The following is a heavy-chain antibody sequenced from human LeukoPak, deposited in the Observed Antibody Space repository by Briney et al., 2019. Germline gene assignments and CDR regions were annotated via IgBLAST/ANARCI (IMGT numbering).Heavy chain of an antibody. V-gene: IGHV3-30*12. D-gene: IGHD2-2*01. Sequence: GGSLRLSCAASGLSFSSYGMHWVRQAPGKGLEWVAFIQYDGSNKFYADSVKGRFTISRDNAKNSLYLQMSSLRAEDTAIYYCARDQGGDTSYWGQGTLVTVSS. CDR2: IQYDGSNK. CDR3: ARDQGGDTSY. CDR1: GLSFSSYG. J-gene: IGHJ4*02.